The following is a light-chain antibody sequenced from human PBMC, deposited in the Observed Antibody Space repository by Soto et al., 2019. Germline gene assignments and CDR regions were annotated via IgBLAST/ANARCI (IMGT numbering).Light chain of an antibody. Sequence: EIVLTQSPVTLSLSPGERATLSCRASQSVSSFLAWYQQKPGQPPRLLIYDVSHRAAGIPARFSGSGSGTDFTLTISSLEPEDFVVYHCLQRTDWPPVYTFGQGTKLEIK. CDR3: LQRTDWPPVYT. CDR2: DVS. CDR1: QSVSSF. V-gene: IGKV3-11*01. J-gene: IGKJ2*01.